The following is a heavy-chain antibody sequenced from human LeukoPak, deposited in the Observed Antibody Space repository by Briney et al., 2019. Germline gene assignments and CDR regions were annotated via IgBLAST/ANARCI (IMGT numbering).Heavy chain of an antibody. J-gene: IGHJ4*02. V-gene: IGHV3-23*01. CDR1: GFTFSSYA. CDR3: AKAPILTGYLAYFDY. CDR2: ISGSGRST. Sequence: GGSLRLSCAASGFTFSSYAMSWVRQAPGKGLEWVSAISGSGRSTYYADTVKGRFTISRDNSKNTLYLQMNSLRAEDTAVYYCAKAPILTGYLAYFDYWGQGTLVTVSS. D-gene: IGHD3-9*01.